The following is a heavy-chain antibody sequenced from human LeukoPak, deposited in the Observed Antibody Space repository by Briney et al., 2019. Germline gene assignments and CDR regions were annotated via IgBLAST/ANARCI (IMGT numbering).Heavy chain of an antibody. CDR3: AREPTTQAFDI. V-gene: IGHV3-33*01. Sequence: PGGSLRLSCAASGFTFSSYGMHWVRQAPGKGLEWVAVRWYDGSNKYYADSVKGRFTISRDNSKNTLYLQMNSLRAEDTAVYYCAREPTTQAFDIWGQGTMVTVSS. J-gene: IGHJ3*02. CDR1: GFTFSSYG. CDR2: RWYDGSNK. D-gene: IGHD1-14*01.